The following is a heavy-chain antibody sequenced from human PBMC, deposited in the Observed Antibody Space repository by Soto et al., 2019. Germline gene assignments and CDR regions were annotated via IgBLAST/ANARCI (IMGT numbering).Heavy chain of an antibody. CDR1: GYTFSNYG. CDR2: ISGYNGNT. V-gene: IGHV1-18*01. CDR3: SRFIMVGGWFDPNYYHGMDV. J-gene: IGHJ6*02. D-gene: IGHD6-19*01. Sequence: QVPLVQSGAEVKKPGASVTVSCKTSGYTFSNYGINWVRQAPGQGLEWMGWISGYNGNTNYAQTVQGRDTMTTDTSTGTVYMELRSLKSDDTAMYYCSRFIMVGGWFDPNYYHGMDVWGQGTTVTVSS.